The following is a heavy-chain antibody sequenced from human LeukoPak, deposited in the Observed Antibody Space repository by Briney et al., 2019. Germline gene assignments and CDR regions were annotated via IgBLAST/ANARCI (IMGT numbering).Heavy chain of an antibody. CDR2: MNPNSGNT. CDR3: AKSGNNRFDY. CDR1: GYTFTSYD. V-gene: IGHV1-8*01. J-gene: IGHJ4*02. Sequence: GASVKVSCKASGYTFTSYDINWVRQATGQGLEWMGWMNPNSGNTGYAQKFQGRVTMTRDTSISTAYMELSRLRSDDTAIYYCAKSGNNRFDYWGQGTLVTVSS. D-gene: IGHD1/OR15-1a*01.